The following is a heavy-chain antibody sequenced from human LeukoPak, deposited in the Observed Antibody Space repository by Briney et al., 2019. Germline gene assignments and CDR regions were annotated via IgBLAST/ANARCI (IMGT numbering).Heavy chain of an antibody. CDR3: ARDRGDYNHNFDY. D-gene: IGHD4-17*01. CDR2: IWYDGSQK. J-gene: IGHJ4*02. CDR1: GFTFRNAG. V-gene: IGHV3-33*01. Sequence: QPGGSLRLSCAVSGFTFRNAGMHWVRQAPGKGLEWVAVIWYDGSQKYYADSVKGRFTISRDNSKNMLSLHMNSLRAEDSAMYFCARDRGDYNHNFDYWGQGTLVTVSS.